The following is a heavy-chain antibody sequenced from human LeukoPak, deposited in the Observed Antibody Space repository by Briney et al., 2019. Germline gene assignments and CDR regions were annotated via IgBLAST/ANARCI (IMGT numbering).Heavy chain of an antibody. D-gene: IGHD1-26*01. J-gene: IGHJ4*02. CDR2: IYSGGST. V-gene: IGHV3-66*01. CDR1: GFTVSSNY. Sequence: GGSLRLSCAASGFTVSSNYMSWVRQAPGKGLEWVSVIYSGGSTYYADSVKGRFTISRDNSKNTLYLQMNSLRAEDTAVYYCARVNVRATYYFDYWGQGTLVTVSS. CDR3: ARVNVRATYYFDY.